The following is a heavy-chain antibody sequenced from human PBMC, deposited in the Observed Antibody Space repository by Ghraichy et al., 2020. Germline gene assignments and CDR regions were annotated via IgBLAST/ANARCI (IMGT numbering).Heavy chain of an antibody. CDR3: ARDHCTSSSCLEGYYYGMDV. D-gene: IGHD2-2*01. J-gene: IGHJ6*02. CDR2: ISSRTYI. CDR1: GFTFSDYF. Sequence: GGSLRLSCAASGFTFSDYFMNWVRQAPGKGLEWISSISSRTYIYYADSVRGRFTISRDDAQNSLYLEMNSLRAEDTAVYYCARDHCTSSSCLEGYYYGMDVWGQGTTVSVSS. V-gene: IGHV3-69-1*01.